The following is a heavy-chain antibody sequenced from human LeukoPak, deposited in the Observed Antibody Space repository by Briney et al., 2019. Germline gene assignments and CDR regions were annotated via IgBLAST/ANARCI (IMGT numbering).Heavy chain of an antibody. V-gene: IGHV3-11*04. CDR1: GFSFSDNY. D-gene: IGHD5-18*01. J-gene: IGHJ4*02. Sequence: KPGGSLRLSCTASGFSFSDNYMTWIRQAPGKGLEWVSYISWTGNTIYYADSVKGRFTISRDNSKNTLYLQMNSLRAEDTAVYYCAKDEFMRQSGYSYGYTPPVYWGQGTLVTVFS. CDR2: ISWTGNTI. CDR3: AKDEFMRQSGYSYGYTPPVY.